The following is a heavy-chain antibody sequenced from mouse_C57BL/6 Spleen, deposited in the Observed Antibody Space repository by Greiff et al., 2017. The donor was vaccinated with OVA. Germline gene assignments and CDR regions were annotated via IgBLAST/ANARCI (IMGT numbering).Heavy chain of an antibody. CDR1: GFTFSSYA. V-gene: IGHV5-9-1*02. CDR3: TRATISEAMDY. CDR2: ISSGGDYI. J-gene: IGHJ4*01. Sequence: EVKVVESGEGLVKPGGSLKLSCAASGFTFSSYAMPWVRQTPEKRLEWVAYISSGGDYIYYADTVKGRFTISRDNARNTLYLQMSSLKSEDTAMDYCTRATISEAMDYWGQGTSVTVSS.